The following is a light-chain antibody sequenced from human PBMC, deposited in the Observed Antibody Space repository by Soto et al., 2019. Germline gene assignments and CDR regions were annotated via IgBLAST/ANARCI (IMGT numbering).Light chain of an antibody. Sequence: DGVMTQSPLSLPVTLGQPASISCRSNQSLVHSDGIAYFSWFQQRPGRSPRRLIYKVSNRDSGVPARFSGSGSGTDFALKISRVEAEDVGVYYCMQGTHWPITFGQGTKVDIK. CDR1: QSLVHSDGIAY. CDR3: MQGTHWPIT. CDR2: KVS. V-gene: IGKV2-30*02. J-gene: IGKJ1*01.